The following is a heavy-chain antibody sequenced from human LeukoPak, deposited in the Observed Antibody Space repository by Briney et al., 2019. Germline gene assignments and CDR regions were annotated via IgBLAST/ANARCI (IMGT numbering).Heavy chain of an antibody. V-gene: IGHV3-23*01. CDR2: ISGSGGST. CDR3: AKNRRVVIPFDY. CDR1: GFTFITYA. Sequence: GGSLRLSCAASGFTFITYAMSWVRQAPGKGLEWVSTISGSGGSTYFADSVKGRFTIPRDNSKNTLYLQMNSLRGEDTAVYYCAKNRRVVIPFDYWGQGTLVTVSS. D-gene: IGHD3-16*02. J-gene: IGHJ4*02.